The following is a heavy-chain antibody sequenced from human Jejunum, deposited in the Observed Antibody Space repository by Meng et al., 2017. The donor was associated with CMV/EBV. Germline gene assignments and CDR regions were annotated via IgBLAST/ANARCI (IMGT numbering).Heavy chain of an antibody. D-gene: IGHD3-22*01. CDR2: IHYSGIT. CDR1: GGSSSRVRCC. Sequence: GGSSSRVRCCWSWIRRPPGKGLEWIGYIHYSGITYYNPSLKSRVTISIDTSKNQFSLNLSSVTAADTAVYFCVRDRFDSGNYVFDYWGQGTLVTVSS. J-gene: IGHJ4*02. CDR3: VRDRFDSGNYVFDY. V-gene: IGHV4-30-4*01.